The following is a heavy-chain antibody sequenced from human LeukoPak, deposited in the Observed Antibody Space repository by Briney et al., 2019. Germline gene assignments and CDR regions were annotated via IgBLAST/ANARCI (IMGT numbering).Heavy chain of an antibody. J-gene: IGHJ4*02. CDR2: ISSSSSYI. CDR1: GFTFSSYS. CDR3: ARGLVGATGAYYFDY. D-gene: IGHD1-26*01. V-gene: IGHV3-21*01. Sequence: GGSLRLSCAASGFTFSSYSMNWVRQAPGKGLEWVSSISSSSSYIYYADSVKGRFTISRDNAKNSLYLQMNSLRAGDTAVYYCARGLVGATGAYYFDYWGQGTLVTVSS.